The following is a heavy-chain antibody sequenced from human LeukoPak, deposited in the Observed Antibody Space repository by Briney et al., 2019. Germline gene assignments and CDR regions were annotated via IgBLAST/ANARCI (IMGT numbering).Heavy chain of an antibody. J-gene: IGHJ6*02. D-gene: IGHD3-3*01. CDR2: ISSSSSYI. V-gene: IGHV3-21*01. Sequence: SGGSLRLSCAASGFTFSSYSMNWVRQAPGKGLEWVSSISSSSSYIYYADSAKGRFTISRDNAKNSLYLQMNSLRAEDTALYYCARAIFGVAKNKRGMDVWGQGTTVTVSS. CDR3: ARAIFGVAKNKRGMDV. CDR1: GFTFSSYS.